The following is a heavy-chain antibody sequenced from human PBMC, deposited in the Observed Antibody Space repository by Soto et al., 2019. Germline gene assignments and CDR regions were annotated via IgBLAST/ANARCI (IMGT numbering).Heavy chain of an antibody. CDR3: AREYLHYGSGSYRWFDP. D-gene: IGHD3-10*01. J-gene: IGHJ5*02. Sequence: VQMMQSGAEVKKPGSSVKVSCKASGGTFSSYAISWVRQAPGQGLEWMRGIIPIFGTANYAQKFQGRVTMTADESTSTAYMELSSLRSEDTAVSYCAREYLHYGSGSYRWFDPWGQGTLVTVSS. V-gene: IGHV1-69*01. CDR2: IIPIFGTA. CDR1: GGTFSSYA.